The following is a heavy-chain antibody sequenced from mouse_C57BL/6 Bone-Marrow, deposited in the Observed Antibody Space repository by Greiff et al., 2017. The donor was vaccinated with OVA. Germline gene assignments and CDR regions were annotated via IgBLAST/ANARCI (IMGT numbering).Heavy chain of an antibody. CDR2: ISYDGSN. V-gene: IGHV3-6*01. J-gene: IGHJ3*01. CDR3: ARDGDGYYVSFAY. Sequence: DVKLQESGPGLVKPSQSLSLTCSVTGYSITSGYYWNWIRQFPGNKLEWMGYISYDGSNNYNPYLKNRISITRDTSKIQFFLKLNSVTTEDTATYDCARDGDGYYVSFAYWGQGTLVTVSA. CDR1: GYSITSGYY. D-gene: IGHD2-3*01.